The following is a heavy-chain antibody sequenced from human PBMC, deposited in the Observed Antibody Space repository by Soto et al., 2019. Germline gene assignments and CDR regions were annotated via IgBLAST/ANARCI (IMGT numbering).Heavy chain of an antibody. CDR3: VRSKGGYSYGSPFDY. D-gene: IGHD5-18*01. V-gene: IGHV3-9*01. Sequence: EVQLEESGGALVQPGRSLRLSCAASGFTFDDYAMYWVRQVLGKGLEWVSSISWNSGNIGYADSVKGRFTTSRDNAENSLYLQMNSLIPEDTALYYCVRSKGGYSYGSPFDYWGQGTLVDVSS. CDR2: ISWNSGNI. CDR1: GFTFDDYA. J-gene: IGHJ4*02.